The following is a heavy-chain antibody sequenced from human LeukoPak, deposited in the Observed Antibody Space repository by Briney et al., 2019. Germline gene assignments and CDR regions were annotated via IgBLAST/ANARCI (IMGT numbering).Heavy chain of an antibody. D-gene: IGHD6-13*01. CDR1: GFTFSSYD. V-gene: IGHV3-13*01. Sequence: GSLRLSCAASGFTFSSYDMHWVRQATGKGLEWVSAIGTAGDTYYPGSVKGRFTISRENAKNSLYLQMNSLRAGDTAVYYCARARIAAAGNFDYWGQGTLVTASS. J-gene: IGHJ4*02. CDR2: IGTAGDT. CDR3: ARARIAAAGNFDY.